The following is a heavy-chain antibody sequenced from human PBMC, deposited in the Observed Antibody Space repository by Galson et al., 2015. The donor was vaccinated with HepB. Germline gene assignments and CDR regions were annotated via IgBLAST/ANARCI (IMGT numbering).Heavy chain of an antibody. Sequence: SVKVSCKASGYTFTSYDINWVRQATGQGLEWMGGIIPLSNKASYAQKFQGRVTITADDSTSTAYMELSSLRSEDTAVYYCARTGANVVVTAIVHYHTMDVWGQGTTVTVSS. D-gene: IGHD2-21*02. CDR3: ARTGANVVVTAIVHYHTMDV. V-gene: IGHV1-69*13. CDR1: GYTFTSYD. J-gene: IGHJ6*02. CDR2: IIPLSNKA.